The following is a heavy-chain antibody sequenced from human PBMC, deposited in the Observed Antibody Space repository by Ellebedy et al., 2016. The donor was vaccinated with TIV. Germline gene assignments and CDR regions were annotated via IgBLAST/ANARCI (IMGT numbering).Heavy chain of an antibody. J-gene: IGHJ5*02. CDR3: AKIGDSSSWYNWFDP. CDR2: ISSDGSKR. Sequence: GGSLRLXCVASGFTFTNNGIHWVRQAPGKGLEWVAVISSDGSKRYYADSVKGRFTISRDNSKNTLYLQMDSLRTEDTGIYYCAKIGDSSSWYNWFDPWGQGTLVTVSS. D-gene: IGHD6-13*01. V-gene: IGHV3-30*18. CDR1: GFTFTNNG.